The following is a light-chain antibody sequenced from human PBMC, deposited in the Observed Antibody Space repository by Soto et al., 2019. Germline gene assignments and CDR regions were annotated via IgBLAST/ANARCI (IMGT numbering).Light chain of an antibody. CDR1: QSVSSK. J-gene: IGKJ5*01. CDR2: GAS. Sequence: LKKPTATRSFSRGERTTSSGRASQSVSSKLARYPQKPGQAPRILIYGASTRATGIPARFTGSGSGTDFALKISRVEAEDVGVYYCMQGTHWPITFGQGTRLEIK. CDR3: MQGTHWPIT. V-gene: IGKV3-11*01.